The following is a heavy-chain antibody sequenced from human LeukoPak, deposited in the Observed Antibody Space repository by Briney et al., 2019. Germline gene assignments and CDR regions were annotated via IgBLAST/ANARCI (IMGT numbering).Heavy chain of an antibody. CDR2: ISSSSSYI. CDR1: GFTFGSYS. D-gene: IGHD1-26*01. CDR3: ARDWGYSGSYSTGFDY. V-gene: IGHV3-21*01. Sequence: GGSLRLSCAASGFTFGSYSMNWVHQAPGKGLEWVSSISSSSSYIYYADSVKGRFTISRDNAKNSLYLQMNSLRAEDTAVYYCARDWGYSGSYSTGFDYWGQGTLVTVSS. J-gene: IGHJ4*02.